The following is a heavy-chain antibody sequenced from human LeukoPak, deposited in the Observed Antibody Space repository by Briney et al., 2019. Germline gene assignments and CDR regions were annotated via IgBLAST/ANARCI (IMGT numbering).Heavy chain of an antibody. J-gene: IGHJ2*01. CDR2: IYYSGST. CDR3: ASGYDSSGGGYFDL. Sequence: SETLSLTCTVSGGSIGSYYWSWIRQPPGKGLEWIGYIYYSGSTNYNPSLKSRVTISVDTSKNQFSLKLSSVTAADTAVYYCASGYDSSGGGYFDLWGRGTLVTVSS. V-gene: IGHV4-59*13. D-gene: IGHD3-22*01. CDR1: GGSIGSYY.